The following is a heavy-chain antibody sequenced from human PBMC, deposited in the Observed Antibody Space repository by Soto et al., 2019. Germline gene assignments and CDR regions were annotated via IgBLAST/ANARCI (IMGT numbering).Heavy chain of an antibody. CDR3: ARGGGGYVWFDP. CDR2: INAGNGNT. J-gene: IGHJ5*02. CDR1: GYTFTSYA. V-gene: IGHV1-3*05. D-gene: IGHD6-19*01. Sequence: QVQLVQSGAEEKKPGASVKVSCKASGYTFTSYAMHWVRQAPGQRLEWMGWINAGNGNTKYSQKFQGRVTITRDTSASTADMELSSLRSEDTAVYYCARGGGGYVWFDPWGQGTLVTVSS.